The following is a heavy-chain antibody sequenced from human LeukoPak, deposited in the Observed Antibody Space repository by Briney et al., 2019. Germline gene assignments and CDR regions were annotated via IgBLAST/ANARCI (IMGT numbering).Heavy chain of an antibody. CDR2: ISVSGNT. V-gene: IGHV3-23*01. J-gene: IGHJ4*02. D-gene: IGHD2-15*01. CDR1: GFTLSSYA. Sequence: GGSLRLSCADSGFTLSSYAMSWVRQGPGKGLEWVSAISVSGNTYHADSVKGRFTISRDSSKNTLYLQMNSLRAGDAAVYYCAKAPVTTCSGAYCYPFDYWSQGTLVTVSS. CDR3: AKAPVTTCSGAYCYPFDY.